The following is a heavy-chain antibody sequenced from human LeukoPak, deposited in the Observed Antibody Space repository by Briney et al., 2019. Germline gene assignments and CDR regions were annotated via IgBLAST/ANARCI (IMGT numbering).Heavy chain of an antibody. V-gene: IGHV3-30*18. J-gene: IGHJ4*02. D-gene: IGHD4-23*01. CDR1: GFTFSSYG. Sequence: GGSLRLSCAASGFTFSSYGMHWVRQAPGKGLEWVAVISYDGSNKYYADSVKGRFTISRDNSKNTLYLQMNSLRAEDTAVYYCAKDHDYGGNSNFDYWGQGTLVTVSS. CDR3: AKDHDYGGNSNFDY. CDR2: ISYDGSNK.